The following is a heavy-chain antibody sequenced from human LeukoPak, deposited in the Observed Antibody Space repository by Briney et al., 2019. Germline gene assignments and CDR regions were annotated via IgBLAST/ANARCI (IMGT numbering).Heavy chain of an antibody. D-gene: IGHD2-15*01. J-gene: IGHJ3*02. CDR1: GGSFSGYY. Sequence: SETLSLTCAVYGGSFSGYYWSWIRQPPGKGLEWIEEINHSGSTNYNPSLKSRVTISVDTSKNQFSLKLSSVTAADTAVYYCARERDIVVVVAADYDAFDIWGQGTMVTVSS. CDR3: ARERDIVVVVAADYDAFDI. CDR2: INHSGST. V-gene: IGHV4-34*01.